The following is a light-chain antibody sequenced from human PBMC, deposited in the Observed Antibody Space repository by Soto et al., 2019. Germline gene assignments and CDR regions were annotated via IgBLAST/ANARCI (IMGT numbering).Light chain of an antibody. V-gene: IGKV1D-12*01. CDR3: LQHNSYPWT. J-gene: IGKJ1*01. Sequence: DIQMTQSPSSLSAAVGERVTITCRASQVMSSWLAWYQQKPGKAPKLLIFAASTLQSGVPSRFRGSGSGTEFTLTITSLQPEDFATYYCLQHNSYPWTFGQGTKVDIK. CDR1: QVMSSW. CDR2: AAS.